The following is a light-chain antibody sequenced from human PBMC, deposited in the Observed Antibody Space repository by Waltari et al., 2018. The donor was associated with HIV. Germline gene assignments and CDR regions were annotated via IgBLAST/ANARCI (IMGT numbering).Light chain of an antibody. Sequence: SYELTQPPSVSVSPGQTASITCSGDKLGNKYASWYQQRPGQSPVLVIYQDRKRPSWIPERFSGSNSGNTATLTISGAQAMDESDYFCQAWDSSTVVFGGGTKLTVL. V-gene: IGLV3-1*01. CDR3: QAWDSSTVV. CDR2: QDR. J-gene: IGLJ2*01. CDR1: KLGNKY.